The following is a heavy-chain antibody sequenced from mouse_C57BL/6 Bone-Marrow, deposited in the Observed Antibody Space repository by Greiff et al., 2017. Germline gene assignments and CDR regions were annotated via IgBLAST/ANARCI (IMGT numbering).Heavy chain of an antibody. CDR3: ARDLTGRFAY. CDR1: GYAFSSSW. J-gene: IGHJ3*01. D-gene: IGHD4-1*01. V-gene: IGHV1-82*01. Sequence: QVQLKESGPELVKPGASVKISCKASGYAFSSSWMNWVKQRPGKGLEWIGRIYPGDGDTNYNGKFKGKATLTADKSSSTAYMQLSSLTSEDAAVYFCARDLTGRFAYWGQGTLVTVSA. CDR2: IYPGDGDT.